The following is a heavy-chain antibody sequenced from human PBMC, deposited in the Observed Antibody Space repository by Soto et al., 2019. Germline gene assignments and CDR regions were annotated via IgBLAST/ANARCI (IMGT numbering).Heavy chain of an antibody. V-gene: IGHV3-30-3*01. Sequence: VQLVESGGGVVQPGGSLRLSCAASGFTFSSYAMHWVRQAPGKGLEWVAGISYQGTNKDYADSVKGRFTIPRDKSKNTLYLQMNGPRVEDTAVYYCAREDYDYGRGSYWHFSFDYWGQGSLVTVSS. J-gene: IGHJ4*02. D-gene: IGHD3-16*01. CDR1: GFTFSSYA. CDR3: AREDYDYGRGSYWHFSFDY. CDR2: ISYQGTNK.